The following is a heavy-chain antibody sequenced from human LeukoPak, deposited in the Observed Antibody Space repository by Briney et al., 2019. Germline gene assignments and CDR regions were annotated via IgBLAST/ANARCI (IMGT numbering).Heavy chain of an antibody. CDR2: IYTSGSP. V-gene: IGHV4-4*09. D-gene: IGHD1-7*01. CDR3: ARDIPGTYYYYYYYRDV. Sequence: SETLSLTCTVPGGSISSYYWSWIRQPPGKGLEWIGYIYTSGSPNYNPSLKSRVTMSVDTSKNQFSLKLSSVTAADTAVYYCARDIPGTYYYYYYYRDVWGKGTTVTVSS. CDR1: GGSISSYY. J-gene: IGHJ6*03.